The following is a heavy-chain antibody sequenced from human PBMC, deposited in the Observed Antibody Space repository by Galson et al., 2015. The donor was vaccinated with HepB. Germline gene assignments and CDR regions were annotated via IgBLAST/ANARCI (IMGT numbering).Heavy chain of an antibody. CDR1: GYTFTSYA. CDR2: MNPNGGNT. V-gene: IGHV1-8*01. CDR3: ARTPLFDGDYVFYYGLDV. J-gene: IGHJ6*02. D-gene: IGHD4-17*01. Sequence: SCKASGYTFTSYAINWVRQATGQGLEWMGWMNPNGGNTGYAQKLQGRVTMNRNTAISTAYMELSSLRSEDTAVYYCARTPLFDGDYVFYYGLDVWGQGTNVTVSS.